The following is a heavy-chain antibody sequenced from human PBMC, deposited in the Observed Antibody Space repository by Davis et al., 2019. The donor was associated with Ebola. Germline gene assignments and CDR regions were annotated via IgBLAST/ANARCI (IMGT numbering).Heavy chain of an antibody. J-gene: IGHJ4*02. D-gene: IGHD3-22*01. V-gene: IGHV4-34*01. CDR2: IYYSGST. CDR1: GGSFSGYY. CDR3: ARERRSYDSSGSPFDY. Sequence: PGGSLRLSCAVYGGSFSGYYWSWIRQPPGKGLEWIGSIYYSGSTYYNPSLKSRVTISVDTSKNQFSLKLSSVTAADTAVYYCARERRSYDSSGSPFDYWGQGTLVTVSS.